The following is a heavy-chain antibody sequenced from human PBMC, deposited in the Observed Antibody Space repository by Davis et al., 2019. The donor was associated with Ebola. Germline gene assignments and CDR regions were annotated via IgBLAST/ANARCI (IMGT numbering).Heavy chain of an antibody. D-gene: IGHD3-10*01. V-gene: IGHV3-43*01. CDR2: IGWDGGST. J-gene: IGHJ6*02. Sequence: GGSLRLSCAASGFTFADYTMHWVRQAPGKGLEWVSLIGWDGGSTYYADSVKGRFTISRDNSKNSLYLQMNSLRTEDTALYYCAKDKDPMVRGVIVPLSGMDVWGQGTTVTVSS. CDR3: AKDKDPMVRGVIVPLSGMDV. CDR1: GFTFADYT.